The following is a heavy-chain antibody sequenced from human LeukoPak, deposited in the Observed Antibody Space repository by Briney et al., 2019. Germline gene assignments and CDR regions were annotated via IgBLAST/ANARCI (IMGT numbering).Heavy chain of an antibody. D-gene: IGHD2-15*01. V-gene: IGHV3-21*01. CDR3: ARDRGGGYCSGGTCYSVAGY. Sequence: GGSLRLSCAASGFTFSSYSMNWVRQAPGKGLEWVSSISSSSSYRYHADSVKGRFTISRDNAKNSLYLQMNSLRAEDTAVYYCARDRGGGYCSGGTCYSVAGYWGQGTLVTVSS. CDR2: ISSSSSYR. CDR1: GFTFSSYS. J-gene: IGHJ4*02.